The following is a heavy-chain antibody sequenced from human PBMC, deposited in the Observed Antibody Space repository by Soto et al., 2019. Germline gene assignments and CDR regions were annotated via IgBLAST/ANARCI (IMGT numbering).Heavy chain of an antibody. D-gene: IGHD2-8*01. CDR3: AGLMEDAFDI. CDR2: ISYDGSNK. V-gene: IGHV3-30-3*02. CDR1: ALACSSYS. J-gene: IGHJ3*02. Sequence: SLRLPCAASALACSSYSIHRVRQAPGKGLEWVAVISYDGSNKYYADSVKGRFTIARDNSKNTLYLQMNSLRAEDTAVYYCAGLMEDAFDIWGQGTMVTVSS.